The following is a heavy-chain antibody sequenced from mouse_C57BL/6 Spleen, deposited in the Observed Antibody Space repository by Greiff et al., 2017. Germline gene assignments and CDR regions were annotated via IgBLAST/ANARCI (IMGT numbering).Heavy chain of an antibody. J-gene: IGHJ2*01. CDR2: IDPSDSYT. CDR1: GYTFTSYW. CDR3: ARREGGDY. Sequence: QVQLKQPGAELVKPGASVKLSCKASGYTFTSYWMQWVKQRPGQGLEWIGEIDPSDSYTNYNQKFKGKATLTVDTSSSTAYMQLSSLTSEDSAVYYCARREGGDYWGQGTTLTVSS. V-gene: IGHV1-50*01.